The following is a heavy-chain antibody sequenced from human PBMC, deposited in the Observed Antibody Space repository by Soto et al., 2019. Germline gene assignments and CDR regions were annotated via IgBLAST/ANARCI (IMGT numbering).Heavy chain of an antibody. CDR3: ARGKGMEENYYYYGLDI. CDR2: ITPFNGNT. V-gene: IGHV1-45*02. J-gene: IGHJ6*02. CDR1: GYTFTYRY. Sequence: GASVKVSCKASGYTFTYRYLHWVRQAPGQALEWMGWITPFNGNTNYAQKFQDRVTITRDRSMSTAYMELNSLRSEDTAVYYCARGKGMEENYYYYGLDIWGQGTTVTVSS. D-gene: IGHD1-1*01.